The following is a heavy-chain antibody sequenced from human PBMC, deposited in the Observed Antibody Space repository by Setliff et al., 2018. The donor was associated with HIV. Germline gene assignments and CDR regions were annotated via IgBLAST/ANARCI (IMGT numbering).Heavy chain of an antibody. V-gene: IGHV3-30*02. CDR2: IRYDGSQK. Sequence: QPGGSLRLSCAASVFTFNNYGMNWVRQAPGKGLEWVAFIRYDGSQKYYVDSVKGRFTISRDNSKNTLYLQMSSLRAEDTAVYYCVKDLRGYSPQPCWGQGTLVTVSS. CDR3: VKDLRGYSPQPC. D-gene: IGHD5-18*01. CDR1: VFTFNNYG. J-gene: IGHJ4*02.